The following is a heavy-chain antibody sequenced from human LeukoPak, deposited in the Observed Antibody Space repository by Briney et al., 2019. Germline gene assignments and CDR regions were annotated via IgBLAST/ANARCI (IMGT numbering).Heavy chain of an antibody. Sequence: SQALSLTCAISGDSVSSNRAVCGWLRQSPSKLLESLGRTYYRSKWYNDYAVSLKSRITINPDTSKNQVSLQLNSVTPEDTAVYYCTRELPWGPADYWGQGTLVTVSS. V-gene: IGHV6-1*01. D-gene: IGHD7-27*01. CDR3: TRELPWGPADY. CDR1: GDSVSSNRAV. J-gene: IGHJ4*02. CDR2: TYYRSKWYN.